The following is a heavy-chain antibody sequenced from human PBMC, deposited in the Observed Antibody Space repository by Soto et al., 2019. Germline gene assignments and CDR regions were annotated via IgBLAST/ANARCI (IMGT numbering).Heavy chain of an antibody. V-gene: IGHV1-69*12. CDR1: GGTFSSYT. D-gene: IGHD5-12*01. CDR3: ARGNHRWLQLWYFDL. Sequence: QVQLVQSGAEVKKPGSSVTVSCKASGGTFSSYTISWGRQAPGQGLEWMGGIIPIFGTANYAQKFQGRVTITADESTSTAYLELSSLRSEDTAVYYCARGNHRWLQLWYFDLWGRGTLFTVSA. CDR2: IIPIFGTA. J-gene: IGHJ2*01.